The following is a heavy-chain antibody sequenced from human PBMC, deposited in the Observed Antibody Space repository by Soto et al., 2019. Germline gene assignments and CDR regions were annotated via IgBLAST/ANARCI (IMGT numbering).Heavy chain of an antibody. CDR3: ARGMGGRTRTNYGYYGMDV. D-gene: IGHD1-7*01. CDR2: ISAYNGNT. CDR1: GYTFTSYG. V-gene: IGHV1-18*01. Sequence: RASVKVSFKASGYTFTSYGMSWLLQAPGQGLEWMGWISAYNGNTNYAQKLQGRVTMTTDTSTSTAYMELRSLRSDDTAVYYCARGMGGRTRTNYGYYGMDVWGQGTTVTVSS. J-gene: IGHJ6*02.